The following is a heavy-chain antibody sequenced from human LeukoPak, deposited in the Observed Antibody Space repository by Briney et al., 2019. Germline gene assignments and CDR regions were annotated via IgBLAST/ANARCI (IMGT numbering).Heavy chain of an antibody. CDR3: ARERRGSYYAFES. CDR2: ITSYSDM. V-gene: IGHV3-21*04. D-gene: IGHD3-10*01. CDR1: GFTFNSYS. J-gene: IGHJ4*02. Sequence: PGGSLRLSCGASGFTFNSYSMNWVRQSPGKGLEWVSSITSYSDMYYADSVKGRFTISRDNAKNSVALQMNSLRAEDTAVYYCARERRGSYYAFESWGQGTLVTVSS.